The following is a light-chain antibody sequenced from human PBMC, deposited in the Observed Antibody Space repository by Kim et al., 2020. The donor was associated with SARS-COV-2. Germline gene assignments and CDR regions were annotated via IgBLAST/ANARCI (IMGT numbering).Light chain of an antibody. CDR1: QLVSNW. CDR2: NAS. V-gene: IGKV1-5*03. Sequence: SPSVGDIVTTPSRASQLVSNWLAWYQQQPGKTPILLISNASSLENGLPSRFSGSGFGTEFTLTISSLQPDDFATYYCQQYYGNPAFGQGTKVDIK. CDR3: QQYYGNPA. J-gene: IGKJ1*01.